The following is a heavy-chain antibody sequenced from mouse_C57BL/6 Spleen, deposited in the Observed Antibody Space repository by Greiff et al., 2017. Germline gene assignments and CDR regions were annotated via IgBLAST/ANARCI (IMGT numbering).Heavy chain of an antibody. D-gene: IGHD2-5*01. CDR3: TKDSNHYAMDY. CDR1: GYTFTDYE. J-gene: IGHJ4*01. V-gene: IGHV1-15*01. Sequence: VQRVESGAELVRPGASVTLSCKASGYTFTDYEMHWVKQTPVHGLEWIGAIDPETGGTAYNQKFKGKAILTADKSSSTAYMELRSLTSEDSAVYYCTKDSNHYAMDYWGQGTSVTVSS. CDR2: IDPETGGT.